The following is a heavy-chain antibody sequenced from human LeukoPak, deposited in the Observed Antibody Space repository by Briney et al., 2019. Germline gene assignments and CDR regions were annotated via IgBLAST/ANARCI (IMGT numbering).Heavy chain of an antibody. CDR2: MSPNSDNT. D-gene: IGHD4-23*01. J-gene: IGHJ5*02. V-gene: IGHV1-8*01. CDR3: ARDYGGSSGWFDP. Sequence: ASVKVSCKASGYTFTSYDINWERQATGQGLEWMGWMSPNSDNTGYAQKFQGRVTFTRDTSISTAYMELRSLTSEDTAVYYCARDYGGSSGWFDPWAREPWSPSPQ. CDR1: GYTFTSYD.